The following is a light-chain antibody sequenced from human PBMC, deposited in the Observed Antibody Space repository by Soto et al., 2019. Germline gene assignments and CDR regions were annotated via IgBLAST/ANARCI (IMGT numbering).Light chain of an antibody. CDR2: GAS. J-gene: IGKJ4*01. CDR1: QSVGAQ. Sequence: EVVLTQYPATLSLSPGERATLSCRASQSVGAQFAWYQQKPGQSPRLLIYGASNRASGISARFSGSGSGTDFTLTIASLEPEDSAVYYCQQRTDWGSFGGGTRVELK. V-gene: IGKV3-11*01. CDR3: QQRTDWGS.